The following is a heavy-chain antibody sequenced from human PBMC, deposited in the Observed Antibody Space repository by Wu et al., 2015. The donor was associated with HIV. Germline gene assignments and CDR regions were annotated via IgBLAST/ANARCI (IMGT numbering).Heavy chain of an antibody. CDR3: AVMADTALGYGMDV. J-gene: IGHJ6*02. CDR2: IVIGSGNT. Sequence: QIQVVQSGPEVKKPGTSVKVSCKTSGVTFIRSAVQWVRQARGQRLEWVGWIVIGSGNTNNAQKFQERITITRDLSTSTVYMELSRLKFEDTAIYYCAVMADTALGYGMDVWGQGTTVTVSS. D-gene: IGHD5-18*01. V-gene: IGHV1-58*03. CDR1: GVTFIRSA.